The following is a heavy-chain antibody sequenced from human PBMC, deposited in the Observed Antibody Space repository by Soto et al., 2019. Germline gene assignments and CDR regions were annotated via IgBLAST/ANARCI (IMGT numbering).Heavy chain of an antibody. V-gene: IGHV3-74*01. CDR1: GFTFSSYW. Sequence: PGGSLRLSCAASGFTFSSYWMHWVRQAPGKGLVWVSRINSDGSSTSYADSVKGRFTISRDNAKNTLYLQMNSLRAEDTAVYYCAREYSSGWYQYYYYYGMDVWGKGTKVTVSS. CDR2: INSDGSST. J-gene: IGHJ6*04. CDR3: AREYSSGWYQYYYYYGMDV. D-gene: IGHD6-19*01.